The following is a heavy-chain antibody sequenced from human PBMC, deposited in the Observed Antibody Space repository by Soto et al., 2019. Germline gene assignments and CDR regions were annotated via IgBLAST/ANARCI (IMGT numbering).Heavy chain of an antibody. J-gene: IGHJ5*02. CDR3: TRVATSVPS. CDR2: IYYRGTT. Sequence: SESLSLTCNVSSGSRNFYYWSWIRQPPGKELEWIGNIYYRGTTNYNPSLQGRVTMSIDTSKNQFSLMLTSVTAADTAVYYCTRVATSVPSWGRGILVTVSS. CDR1: SGSRNFYY. D-gene: IGHD1-26*01. V-gene: IGHV4-59*12.